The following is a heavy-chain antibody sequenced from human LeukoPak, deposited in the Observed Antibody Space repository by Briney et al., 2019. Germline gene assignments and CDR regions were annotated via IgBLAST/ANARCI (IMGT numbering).Heavy chain of an antibody. J-gene: IGHJ6*03. CDR1: GGSISSYY. V-gene: IGHV4-4*07. CDR2: IYTSGST. D-gene: IGHD3-22*01. CDR3: AREIYYDSSDYYYMDV. Sequence: PSETLSLTCTVSGGSISSYYWSWIRQPAGKGLEWIGRIYTSGSTNYNPSLKSRVTMSVDTSKNQFSLKLSSVTAADTAVYYCAREIYYDSSDYYYMDVWGKGTTVTISS.